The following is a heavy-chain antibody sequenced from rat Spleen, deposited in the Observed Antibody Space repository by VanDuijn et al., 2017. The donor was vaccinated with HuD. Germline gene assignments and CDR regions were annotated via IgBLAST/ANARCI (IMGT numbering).Heavy chain of an antibody. V-gene: IGHV5-20*01. CDR2: IKYEGDSI. CDR1: GFTFSDYY. Sequence: EVQLVESGGGLVQPGRSLKLSCAASGFTFSDYYMAWVRQAPTKGLEWVATIKYEGDSIYYRDSVKGRFTISRDNAKSSLYLQMDSLRSEDTATYYCTRDRILRSTGFDYWGQGTLVTVSS. J-gene: IGHJ3*01. D-gene: IGHD1-6*01. CDR3: TRDRILRSTGFDY.